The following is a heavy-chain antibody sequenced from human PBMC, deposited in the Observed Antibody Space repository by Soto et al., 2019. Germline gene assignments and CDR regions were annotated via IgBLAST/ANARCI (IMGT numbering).Heavy chain of an antibody. CDR2: ISSSSSYI. CDR3: ARESGSYLLGLDY. J-gene: IGHJ4*02. D-gene: IGHD1-26*01. Sequence: EVQLVESGGGLVKPGGSLRLSCAASGFTFSSYSMNWVRQAPGKGLEWVSSISSSSSYIYYADSVKGRFNISRANAKNSLYLQMNSLRAEDTAVYYCARESGSYLLGLDYWGQGTLVTVSS. V-gene: IGHV3-21*01. CDR1: GFTFSSYS.